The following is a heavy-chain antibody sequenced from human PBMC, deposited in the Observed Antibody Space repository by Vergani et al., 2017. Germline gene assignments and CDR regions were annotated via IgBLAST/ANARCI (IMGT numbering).Heavy chain of an antibody. CDR3: ARWGNEKRLDS. Sequence: QVQLVESEGGVVQPGRSLTLSCVASGFTFSSHGMHWVRQAPGKGLEWGAVIWYDGSNKYYGDSVKGRFTISRDNSKNTLYLQMNSLRVEDTAVYYCARWGNEKRLDSWGQETLVTVSS. CDR1: GFTFSSHG. CDR2: IWYDGSNK. D-gene: IGHD1-1*01. V-gene: IGHV3-33*01. J-gene: IGHJ5*01.